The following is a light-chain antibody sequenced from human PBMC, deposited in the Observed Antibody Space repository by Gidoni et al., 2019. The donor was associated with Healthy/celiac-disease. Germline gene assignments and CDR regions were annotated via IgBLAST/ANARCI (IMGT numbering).Light chain of an antibody. Sequence: ELTQPPSVSVSPGQTASITCSGDKLGDKYACWYQQKPGQSPVLVIYQDSKRPSGIPERFSGSNSGNTATLPISGTQAMDEADYYCQAWDSSTVVFGGGTKLTVL. CDR1: KLGDKY. CDR3: QAWDSSTVV. CDR2: QDS. J-gene: IGLJ2*01. V-gene: IGLV3-1*01.